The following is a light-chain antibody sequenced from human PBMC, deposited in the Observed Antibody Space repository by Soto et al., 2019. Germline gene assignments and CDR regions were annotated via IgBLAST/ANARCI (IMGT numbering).Light chain of an antibody. J-gene: IGKJ4*01. V-gene: IGKV1-27*01. Sequence: DIQMTQSPSSLSASVGDRVTITCRASQGIRNYLAWYQQKPGKVPKLLIHAASTLQSGVPSRFSGSGSGTDFTLTISSLQPEDVATYYCQKYHSAPLTFGGGTKVEIK. CDR3: QKYHSAPLT. CDR1: QGIRNY. CDR2: AAS.